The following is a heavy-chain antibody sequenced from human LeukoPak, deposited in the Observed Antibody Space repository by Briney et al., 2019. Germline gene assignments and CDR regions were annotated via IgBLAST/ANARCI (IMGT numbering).Heavy chain of an antibody. CDR1: GGSISSSSYY. CDR2: IYYSGST. CDR3: ASTLRGGNYDYVWGSPYDAFDI. D-gene: IGHD3-16*01. Sequence: PSETLSLTCTVSGGSISSSSYYWGWIRQPPGKGLEWIGSIYYSGSTYYNPSLKSRVTISVDTSKNQFYLELSSVTAADTDVYHCASTLRGGNYDYVWGSPYDAFDIWGQGTMVPVSS. V-gene: IGHV4-39*01. J-gene: IGHJ3*02.